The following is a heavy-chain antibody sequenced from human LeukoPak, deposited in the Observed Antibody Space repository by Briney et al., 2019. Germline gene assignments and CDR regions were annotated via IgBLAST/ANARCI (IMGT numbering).Heavy chain of an antibody. CDR3: ARVIWTYCGGDCYSLGAFDI. J-gene: IGHJ3*02. Sequence: SETLSLTCTVSGGSISSYYWSWIRQPPGKGLEWIGYIYYSGSTNYNPSLKSRVTISVDTSKNQFSLKLSSVTAADTAVYYCARVIWTYCGGDCYSLGAFDIWGQGTMVTVSS. V-gene: IGHV4-59*01. CDR2: IYYSGST. D-gene: IGHD2-21*02. CDR1: GGSISSYY.